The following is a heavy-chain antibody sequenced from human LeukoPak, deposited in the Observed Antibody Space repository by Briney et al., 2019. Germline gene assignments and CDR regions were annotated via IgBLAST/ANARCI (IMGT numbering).Heavy chain of an antibody. CDR1: GYTFTSYG. CDR3: ARDLRPLRRNRGGDAFDI. V-gene: IGHV1-18*01. D-gene: IGHD3-10*01. J-gene: IGHJ3*02. CDR2: ISAYNGNT. Sequence: ASVKVSCKASGYTFTSYGISWVRQAPGQGLEWMGWISAYNGNTNYAQKLQGRVTMTTDTSTSTAYMELRSLRSDDTAVYYCARDLRPLRRNRGGDAFDIWGQGTMVTVSS.